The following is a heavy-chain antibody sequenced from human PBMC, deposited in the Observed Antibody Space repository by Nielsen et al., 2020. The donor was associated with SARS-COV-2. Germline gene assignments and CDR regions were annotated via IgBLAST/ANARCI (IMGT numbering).Heavy chain of an antibody. Sequence: GESLKISCAASGFTFSDYYMSWIRQAPGKGLEWVSYISSSGSTIYYADSVKGRFTISRDNAKNSLYLQMNSLRAEDTAVYYCARDGRHYYDSSGYGAFDIWGQGTMVTVSS. CDR1: GFTFSDYY. V-gene: IGHV3-11*01. CDR2: ISSSGSTI. CDR3: ARDGRHYYDSSGYGAFDI. J-gene: IGHJ3*02. D-gene: IGHD3-22*01.